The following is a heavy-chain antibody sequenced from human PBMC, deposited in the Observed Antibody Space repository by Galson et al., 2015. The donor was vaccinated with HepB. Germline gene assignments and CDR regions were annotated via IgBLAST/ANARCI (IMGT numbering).Heavy chain of an antibody. CDR1: GFSFSIYQ. Sequence: SLRLSCAASGFSFSIYQMHWVRQAPGKGLVWVSAINSDGSGTYYAESVRGRFAISRDNAKNTLFLQMNSLRAEDTALYYCTEVDGYWGQGTLVTVSS. V-gene: IGHV3-74*01. CDR2: INSDGSGT. CDR3: TEVDGY. J-gene: IGHJ4*02. D-gene: IGHD3-9*01.